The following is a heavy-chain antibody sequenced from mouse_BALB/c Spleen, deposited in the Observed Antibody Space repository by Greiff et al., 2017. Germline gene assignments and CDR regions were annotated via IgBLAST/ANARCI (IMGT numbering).Heavy chain of an antibody. J-gene: IGHJ4*01. CDR2: ISSGGSYT. V-gene: IGHV5-6-4*01. Sequence: EVMLVESGGGLVKPGGSLKLSCAASGFTFSSYTMSWVRQTPEKRLEWVATISSGGSYTYYPDSVKGRFTISRDNAKNTLYLQMSSLKSEDTAMYYCTRDGGAMDYWGQGTSVTVSS. CDR1: GFTFSSYT. CDR3: TRDGGAMDY.